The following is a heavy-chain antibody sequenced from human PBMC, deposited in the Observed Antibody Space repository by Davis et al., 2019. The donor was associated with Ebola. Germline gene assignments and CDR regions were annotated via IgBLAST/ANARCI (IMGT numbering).Heavy chain of an antibody. CDR2: ISAYNGNT. D-gene: IGHD3-3*01. V-gene: IGHV1-18*01. Sequence: AASVKVSCKASGYTFTSYGISWVRQAPGQGLEWMGWISAYNGNTNYAQKFQGRVTITRDTSASTAYMELSSLRSEDTAVYYCARPHAIFGVDWGQGTLVTVSS. J-gene: IGHJ4*02. CDR3: ARPHAIFGVD. CDR1: GYTFTSYG.